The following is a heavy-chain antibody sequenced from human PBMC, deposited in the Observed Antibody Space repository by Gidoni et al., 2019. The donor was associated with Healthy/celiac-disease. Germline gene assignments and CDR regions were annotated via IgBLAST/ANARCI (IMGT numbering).Heavy chain of an antibody. V-gene: IGHV4-34*01. CDR1: GGSFSGYY. CDR2: INHSGST. D-gene: IGHD2-21*02. CDR3: ARGWYCGGDCPNWFDP. J-gene: IGHJ5*02. Sequence: QVQLQQWGAGLLKPSETLSLTCAVYGGSFSGYYWSWIRQPPGKGLEWIGEINHSGSTNYNPSLKSRVTISVDTSKNQFSLKLSSVTAADTAVYYCARGWYCGGDCPNWFDPWGQGTLVTVSS.